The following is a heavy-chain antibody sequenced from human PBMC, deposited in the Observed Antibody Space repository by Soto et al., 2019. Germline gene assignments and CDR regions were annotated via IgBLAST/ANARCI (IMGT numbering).Heavy chain of an antibody. V-gene: IGHV3-30*18. CDR2: ISYDGSNK. J-gene: IGHJ4*02. D-gene: IGHD5-18*01. CDR3: AKDVHTGYVDY. CDR1: GFTFSSYG. Sequence: QVQLVESGGGVVQPGRSLRLSCAASGFTFSSYGMHWVRQAPGKGLEWVAVISYDGSNKYYADSVKGRFTISRDNSKNTLYLQMNSLRAEDTAVYYCAKDVHTGYVDYWGQGTLVTVSS.